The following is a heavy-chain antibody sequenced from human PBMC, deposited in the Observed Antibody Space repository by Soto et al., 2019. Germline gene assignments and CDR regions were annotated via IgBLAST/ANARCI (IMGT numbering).Heavy chain of an antibody. J-gene: IGHJ4*02. CDR3: ATCTWYVFDY. D-gene: IGHD2-15*01. CDR1: GGSISSYY. CDR2: IYYSGST. V-gene: IGHV4-59*12. Sequence: PSETLSLTCTVSGGSISSYYWSWIRQPPGKGLEWIGYIYYSGSTNYNPSLKSRVTISVDTSKNQFSLTLTSVTAADTAVYYCATCTWYVFDYWGQGTQVTVSS.